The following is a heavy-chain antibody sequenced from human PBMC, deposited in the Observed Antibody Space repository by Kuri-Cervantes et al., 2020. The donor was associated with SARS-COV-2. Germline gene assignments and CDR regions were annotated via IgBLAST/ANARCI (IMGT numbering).Heavy chain of an antibody. CDR3: AREGNIVGWFDP. J-gene: IGHJ5*02. D-gene: IGHD2/OR15-2a*01. CDR1: GYTFTSYA. CDR2: ISAYNGNT. Sequence: ASVKVSCKASGYTFTSYAMHWVRQAPGQRLEWMGWISAYNGNTNYAQKLQGRVTMTTDTSTSTAYMELRSLRSDDTAVYYCAREGNIVGWFDPWGQGTLVTVSS. V-gene: IGHV1-18*01.